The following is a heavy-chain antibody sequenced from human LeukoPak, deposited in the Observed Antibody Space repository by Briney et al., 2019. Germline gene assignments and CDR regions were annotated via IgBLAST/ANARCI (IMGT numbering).Heavy chain of an antibody. Sequence: GGSLRLSCAASGFTFSSYSMNWVRQAPGKGLEWVSSISSSSSYIYHADSVKGRFTISRDNAKNSLYLQMNSLRAEDTAVYYCAREGVGYYGSGSYTRWGQGTLVTVSS. CDR1: GFTFSSYS. J-gene: IGHJ4*02. D-gene: IGHD3-10*01. CDR2: ISSSSSYI. V-gene: IGHV3-21*01. CDR3: AREGVGYYGSGSYTR.